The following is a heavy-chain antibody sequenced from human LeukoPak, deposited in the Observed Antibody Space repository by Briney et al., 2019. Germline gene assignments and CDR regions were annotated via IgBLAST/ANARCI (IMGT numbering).Heavy chain of an antibody. V-gene: IGHV4-39*01. Sequence: SETLSLTCTVSGCSISSSSYYWGWLRQPPGQGLEWIVSIYYSGSTYYNPSLNSRATISVDTSKNQFSLKLSSVPAANSAVYFCARRGPGGWFDPWGQGTLVTVSS. CDR3: ARRGPGGWFDP. J-gene: IGHJ5*02. CDR2: IYYSGST. CDR1: GCSISSSSYY. D-gene: IGHD3-10*01.